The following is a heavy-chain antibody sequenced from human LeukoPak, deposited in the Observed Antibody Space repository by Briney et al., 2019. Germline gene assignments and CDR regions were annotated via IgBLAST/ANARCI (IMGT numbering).Heavy chain of an antibody. D-gene: IGHD2-15*01. CDR3: AKVGYASCFDP. Sequence: PGGSLRLSCEASGFTFSEHSMSWVRQAPGKGLEWVSTIKRDGSNTYYTDSVEGRFTISRDNSKNTLYLEMNTLRAEDTAVYYCAKVGYASCFDPWGQGTQVTVSS. CDR2: IKRDGSNT. V-gene: IGHV3-23*05. CDR1: GFTFSEHS. J-gene: IGHJ5*02.